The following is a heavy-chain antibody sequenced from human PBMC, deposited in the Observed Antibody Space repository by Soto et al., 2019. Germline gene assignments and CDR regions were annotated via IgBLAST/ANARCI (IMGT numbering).Heavy chain of an antibody. V-gene: IGHV3-74*01. Sequence: EVQLVESGGGLVQPGGSLRLSCAASGFSFNSYWMHWVRQVPGKGLVWFSRINSDGTKTSYADSVKGRFTIARDNAKDTLYLEMNSLRPEDTAMYYCARVGVGAYYFDDWGQGTLVTVSS. CDR3: ARVGVGAYYFDD. CDR1: GFSFNSYW. J-gene: IGHJ4*02. D-gene: IGHD1-26*01. CDR2: INSDGTKT.